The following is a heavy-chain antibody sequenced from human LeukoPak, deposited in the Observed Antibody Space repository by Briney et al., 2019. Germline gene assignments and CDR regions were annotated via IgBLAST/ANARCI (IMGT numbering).Heavy chain of an antibody. Sequence: GASVKVSCKASGYTFTGYYMHWVRQAPGQGLEWMGWISPNSGGTNYAQKFQGRVTMTRDTSISTAYMELSRLRSDDTAVYYCARNGDILTGYYFDYWGQGTLVTVSS. J-gene: IGHJ4*02. CDR1: GYTFTGYY. V-gene: IGHV1-2*02. CDR2: ISPNSGGT. CDR3: ARNGDILTGYYFDY. D-gene: IGHD3-9*01.